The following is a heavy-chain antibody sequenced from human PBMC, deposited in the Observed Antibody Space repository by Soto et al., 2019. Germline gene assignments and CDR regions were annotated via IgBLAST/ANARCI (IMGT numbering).Heavy chain of an antibody. CDR2: IYYSGST. CDR1: GGSISSGGYY. Sequence: SETLSLTCTVSGGSISSGGYYWSWIRQHPGKGLEWIGYIYYSGSTYYNPSLKSRVTISLDTSKNQFSLKLSSVTAADTAVYYCAGTYVPATILAYYFYGMGVWGQGTTVTVSS. J-gene: IGHJ6*02. V-gene: IGHV4-30-4*08. D-gene: IGHD2-2*01. CDR3: AGTYVPATILAYYFYGMGV.